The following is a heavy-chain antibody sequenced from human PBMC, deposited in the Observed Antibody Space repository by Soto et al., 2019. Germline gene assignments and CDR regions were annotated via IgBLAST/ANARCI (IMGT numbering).Heavy chain of an antibody. CDR1: GASFSGYS. D-gene: IGHD3-9*01. V-gene: IGHV4-34*01. CDR3: ARCGVLRYFDWYAY. Sequence: SEPMSLNCAINGASFSGYSWSWIRQPPGKGLEWIGEINHSGSTNYNPSLKSRVTISVDTSKNQFSLKLSSVTAADTAVYYCARCGVLRYFDWYAYWAQGTLVTVS. J-gene: IGHJ1*01. CDR2: INHSGST.